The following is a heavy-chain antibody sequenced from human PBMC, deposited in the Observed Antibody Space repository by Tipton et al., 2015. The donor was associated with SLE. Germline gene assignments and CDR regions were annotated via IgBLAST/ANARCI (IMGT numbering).Heavy chain of an antibody. CDR2: VNPSIGTT. Sequence: QSGAEVKKPGASVKVSCKASGYTFNNYYIHWVRQAPGQGLEWMGMVNPSIGTTTYAQKFQGRVTMTRDTSTTTVYMEMSSLRSDDTAVYYCARDGWLLSSYFDHWGQGTLVTVSS. D-gene: IGHD3-22*01. V-gene: IGHV1-46*02. CDR1: GYTFNNYY. CDR3: ARDGWLLSSYFDH. J-gene: IGHJ4*02.